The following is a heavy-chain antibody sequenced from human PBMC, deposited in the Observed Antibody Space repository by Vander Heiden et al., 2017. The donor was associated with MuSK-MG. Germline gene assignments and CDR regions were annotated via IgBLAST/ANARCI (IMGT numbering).Heavy chain of an antibody. J-gene: IGHJ4*02. D-gene: IGHD6-25*01. CDR2: ISDTGSTI. V-gene: IGHV3-11*01. CDR1: GFTFSDYY. Sequence: QVQLVESGGGLVKPGGSLRLSCAASGFTFSDYYMSWIRQAPGKGLEWVSYISDTGSTIYYADSVKGRFTISRDNANNSLFLQMNSLRADDTAVYYCARDAWVQFWSANDNWGQGTLVTVSS. CDR3: ARDAWVQFWSANDN.